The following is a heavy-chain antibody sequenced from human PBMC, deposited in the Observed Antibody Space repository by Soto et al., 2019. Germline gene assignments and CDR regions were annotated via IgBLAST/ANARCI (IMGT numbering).Heavy chain of an antibody. V-gene: IGHV1-24*01. J-gene: IGHJ4*02. CDR1: GYTLTGLS. CDR2: FDTEDGET. D-gene: IGHD5-18*01. Sequence: ASAEVSFQVSGYTLTGLSMPWVRQAPGKGLEWMGGFDTEDGETIYAQKFQGRVTMTEDTSTDTADMELSSLRSEETAVYYCAVRGTAMVFDYWGQGTLVTSPQ. CDR3: AVRGTAMVFDY.